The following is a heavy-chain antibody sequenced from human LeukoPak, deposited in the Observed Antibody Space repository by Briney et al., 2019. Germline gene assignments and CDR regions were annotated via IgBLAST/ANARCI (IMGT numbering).Heavy chain of an antibody. V-gene: IGHV3-23*01. D-gene: IGHD6-13*01. CDR1: GFTFSSYA. CDR3: AKDRGGPSSRWYRAPNCFDP. CDR2: ISGSGGST. Sequence: GGSLRLSCAVSGFTFSSYAMSWVRQAPGKGLEWVASISGSGGSTYYADSVRGRFTISRDNSKNTLYLQMNSLRAEDAAVYYCAKDRGGPSSRWYRAPNCFDPWGQGTMVTVSS. J-gene: IGHJ5*02.